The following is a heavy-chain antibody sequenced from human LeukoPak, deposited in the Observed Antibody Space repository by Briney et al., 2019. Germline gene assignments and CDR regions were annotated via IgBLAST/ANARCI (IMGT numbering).Heavy chain of an antibody. Sequence: ASVKVSFTSSAYTFTIYDINWGRQAPGQGLEWMGWMNPNSSNTGYAQKFQGRVTMTRDTSITTANMELSSLSSEDTAIYYCAREPSLHSSSSYNFWGQGTLVTVSS. J-gene: IGHJ4*02. CDR3: AREPSLHSSSSYNF. CDR1: AYTFTIYD. V-gene: IGHV1-8*01. D-gene: IGHD6-6*01. CDR2: MNPNSSNT.